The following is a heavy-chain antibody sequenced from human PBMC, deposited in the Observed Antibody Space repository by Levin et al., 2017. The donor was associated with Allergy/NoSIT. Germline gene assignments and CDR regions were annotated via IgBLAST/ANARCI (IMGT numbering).Heavy chain of an antibody. CDR1: RFTFTNYA. CDR2: IHDSGRYT. V-gene: IGHV3-23*01. Sequence: PGGSLRLSCAASRFTFTNYAMSWVRQAPGKGLEWVSGIHDSGRYTYYADSVKGRFTISRDNSKNTLYLQMNSLRAEDTAVYYCAKFARPAGVYDSSAAYDIWGQGTMVTVSS. J-gene: IGHJ3*02. D-gene: IGHD3-22*01. CDR3: AKFARPAGVYDSSAAYDI.